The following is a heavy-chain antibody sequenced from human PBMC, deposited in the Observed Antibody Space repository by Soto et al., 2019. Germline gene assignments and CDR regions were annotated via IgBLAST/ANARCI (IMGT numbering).Heavy chain of an antibody. Sequence: QVQLQESGPGLVKPSQTLSLTCTVSGGSIRSGGYYWSWIRQHPGKALEWIGYIYNSGSTYYNPSLKSQVTISVDTSKNQFSLKLSSVTAADTAMYYCARDWSPTGTTNWFDPWGQGTLVIVSS. J-gene: IGHJ5*02. D-gene: IGHD1-1*01. CDR2: IYNSGST. CDR1: GGSIRSGGYY. V-gene: IGHV4-31*01. CDR3: ARDWSPTGTTNWFDP.